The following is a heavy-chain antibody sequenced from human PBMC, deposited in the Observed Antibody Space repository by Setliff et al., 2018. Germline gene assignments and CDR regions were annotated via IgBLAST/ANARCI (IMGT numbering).Heavy chain of an antibody. J-gene: IGHJ2*01. V-gene: IGHV1-18*01. CDR3: ARDGPPEFSTSSIQDSNFDL. CDR2: ISTYNGKT. D-gene: IGHD6-6*01. Sequence: ASVKVSCKASGYIFTSYGFSWVRQAPGQGLGWMGWISTYNGKTNYAQKFQGRVTMTTDTSTSTAYMELRSLRSDDTAVYYCARDGPPEFSTSSIQDSNFDLWGRGTLVTV. CDR1: GYIFTSYG.